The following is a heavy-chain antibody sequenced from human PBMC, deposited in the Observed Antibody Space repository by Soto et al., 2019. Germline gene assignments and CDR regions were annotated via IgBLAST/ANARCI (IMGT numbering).Heavy chain of an antibody. CDR1: GGSISSYY. Sequence: QVQLQESGPGLVKPSETLSLTCTVSGGSISSYYWSWIRQPPGKGLAWSGYIYYSGSTNYNPSLNNRLTIAVDTSKNQFPLKRSSVTAADTAVYYCAAGGGVVPAATTTYYYYYYMDVWGKGTTVTVSS. V-gene: IGHV4-59*08. J-gene: IGHJ6*03. CDR2: IYYSGST. CDR3: AAGGGVVPAATTTYYYYYYMDV. D-gene: IGHD2-2*01.